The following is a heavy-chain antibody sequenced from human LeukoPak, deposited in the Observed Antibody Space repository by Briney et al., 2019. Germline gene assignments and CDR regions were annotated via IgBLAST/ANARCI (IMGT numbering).Heavy chain of an antibody. V-gene: IGHV3-21*01. CDR3: ASSRALAEQWLLY. J-gene: IGHJ4*02. Sequence: GGSLRLSCAASGFSFSSYTMNWVRQAPGKGLEWVSSISSSGTYIYYADSVKGRFTISIDNAKNSLFLQMNSLRAEDTAVFYCASSRALAEQWLLYWGQGTLVTVSS. CDR1: GFSFSSYT. CDR2: ISSSGTYI. D-gene: IGHD6-19*01.